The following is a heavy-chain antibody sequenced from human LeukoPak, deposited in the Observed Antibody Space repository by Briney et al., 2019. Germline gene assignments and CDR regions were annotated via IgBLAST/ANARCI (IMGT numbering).Heavy chain of an antibody. J-gene: IGHJ6*02. D-gene: IGHD3-10*01. CDR1: GYTFTSYD. V-gene: IGHV1-8*01. CDR2: MNPNSGNT. Sequence: ASVNVSCKASGYTFTSYDINWVRQATGQGLEWMGWMNPNSGNTGYAQKFQGRVTMTRNTSISTAYMELSSLRSEDTAVYYCARSKVRGVIKGGYYGMDVWGQGTTVTVSS. CDR3: ARSKVRGVIKGGYYGMDV.